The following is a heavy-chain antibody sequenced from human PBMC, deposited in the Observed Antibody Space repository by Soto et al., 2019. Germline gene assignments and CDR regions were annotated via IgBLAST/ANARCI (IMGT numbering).Heavy chain of an antibody. CDR3: ARDRPYYHDCSGYYSQNAFDV. D-gene: IGHD3-22*01. Sequence: QVQLVQSGAEVKKPGSSVRVSCKASGGTFSDYAITWVRQAPGQGLEWMGGIIPIFGTTNYAQKFQGRVSITAAESTGTAYMELSSLRSEDSAIYYCARDRPYYHDCSGYYSQNAFDVWGQGTMVTVSS. CDR2: IIPIFGTT. J-gene: IGHJ3*01. CDR1: GGTFSDYA. V-gene: IGHV1-69*01.